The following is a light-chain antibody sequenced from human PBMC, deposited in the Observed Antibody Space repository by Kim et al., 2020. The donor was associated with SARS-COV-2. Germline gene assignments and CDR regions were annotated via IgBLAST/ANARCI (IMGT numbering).Light chain of an antibody. V-gene: IGLV3-9*01. Sequence: SVALGKTAGIACGGDKIGSKNVHWYQQRPGQAPILVLYRDNNRPSGIPERISGSNSGNMAILTISRAQAGDEADYYCQIWDNDKFIFGGGTQLTVL. J-gene: IGLJ2*01. CDR2: RDN. CDR1: KIGSKN. CDR3: QIWDNDKFI.